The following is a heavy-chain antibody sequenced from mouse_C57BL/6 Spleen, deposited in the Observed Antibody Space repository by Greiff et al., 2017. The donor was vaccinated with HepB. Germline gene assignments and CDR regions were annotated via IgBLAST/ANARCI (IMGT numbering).Heavy chain of an antibody. CDR1: GYTFTSYW. Sequence: VKLQQPGAELVKPGASVKLSCKASGYTFTSYWMQWVKQRPGQGLEWIGEIDPSDSYTNYNQKFKGKATLTVDTSSSTAYMQLSSLTSEDSAVYYCARGYGNYGYFDVWGTGTTVTVSS. V-gene: IGHV1-50*01. J-gene: IGHJ1*03. CDR2: IDPSDSYT. D-gene: IGHD2-1*01. CDR3: ARGYGNYGYFDV.